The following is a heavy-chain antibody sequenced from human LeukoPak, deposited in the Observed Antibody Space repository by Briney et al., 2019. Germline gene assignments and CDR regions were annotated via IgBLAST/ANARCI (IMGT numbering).Heavy chain of an antibody. J-gene: IGHJ6*03. CDR2: MNPNSGNT. V-gene: IGHV1-8*01. CDR3: ARGGSIAAAGIGYYYYYMDV. CDR1: GYTFTSYD. D-gene: IGHD6-13*01. Sequence: ASVKVSCKASGYTFTSYDINRVRQATGQGLEWMGWMNPNSGNTGYAQKFQGRVTMTRNTSISTAYMELSTLRSEDTAVYYCARGGSIAAAGIGYYYYYMDVWGKGTTVTVSS.